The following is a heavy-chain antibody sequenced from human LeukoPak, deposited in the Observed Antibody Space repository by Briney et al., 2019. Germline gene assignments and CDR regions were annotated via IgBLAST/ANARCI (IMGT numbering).Heavy chain of an antibody. V-gene: IGHV3-43*02. J-gene: IGHJ4*02. CDR3: AKSGSYRFDY. Sequence: PGGSLRLSCAASGFTFDDYAMHWVRQAPGKGLEWVSLISGDGGSTYYADSVKGRFTISRDNAKNSLYLQMNSLRDEDTAVYYCAKSGSYRFDYWGQGTLVTVSS. CDR1: GFTFDDYA. CDR2: ISGDGGST. D-gene: IGHD1-26*01.